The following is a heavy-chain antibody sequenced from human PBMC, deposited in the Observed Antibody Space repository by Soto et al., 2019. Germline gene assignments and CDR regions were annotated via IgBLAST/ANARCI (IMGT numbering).Heavy chain of an antibody. CDR3: ARPTRGVVVTASFDY. CDR1: GYKFIGFY. Sequence: ASVKVSCKTFGYKFIGFYLHLVRQAPGQGPEWMXCIXXXTGVTXYXXXXXXRVTMTRDTSTSTVYMELSSLRSEDTDVYYCARPTRGVVVTASFDYWGQGTLVTVSS. J-gene: IGHJ4*02. V-gene: IGHV1-2*02. CDR2: IXXXTGVT. D-gene: IGHD2-21*02.